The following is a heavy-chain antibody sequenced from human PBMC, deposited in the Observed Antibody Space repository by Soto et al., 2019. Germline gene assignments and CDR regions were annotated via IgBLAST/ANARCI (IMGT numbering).Heavy chain of an antibody. CDR3: ARGFSYASLDL. J-gene: IGHJ4*02. D-gene: IGHD5-18*01. CDR2: ISKSGGDTI. Sequence: GGSLRLSCAASGFPFIDYSFTWVRQAPGKGLEWVSYISKSGGDTIYYADSLKGRFTISRDNAKNSLYLQMNSLGDEDTAVYYCARGFSYASLDLWGQGTLVTVSS. V-gene: IGHV3-48*02. CDR1: GFPFIDYS.